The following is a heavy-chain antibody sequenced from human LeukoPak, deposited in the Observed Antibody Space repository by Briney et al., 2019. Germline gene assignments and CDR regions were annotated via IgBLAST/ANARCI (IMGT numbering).Heavy chain of an antibody. CDR3: ASVLGYCSGGSCYETYYYMDV. V-gene: IGHV1-69*13. J-gene: IGHJ6*03. CDR1: GGTFSSYA. Sequence: SVKVSCKASGGTFSSYAISWVRQAPGQGLEWMGGIIPIFGTANYAQKFQGRVTVTADESTSTAYMELSSLRSEDTAVYYCASVLGYCSGGSCYETYYYMDVWGKGTTVTVSS. CDR2: IIPIFGTA. D-gene: IGHD2-15*01.